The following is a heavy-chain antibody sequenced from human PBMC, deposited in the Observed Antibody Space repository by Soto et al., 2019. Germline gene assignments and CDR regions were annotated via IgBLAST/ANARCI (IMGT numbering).Heavy chain of an antibody. CDR3: AKDRGPYCSSTSCYSWFDP. D-gene: IGHD2-2*02. J-gene: IGHJ5*02. V-gene: IGHV3-23*01. Sequence: EVQLLESGGGLVQPGGSLRLSCRASGLTYRSYAMSCVRQSRGEGGEWVCAYSGSGGSTYYADSVKGRFTISRDNSKNTLYLQMNSLRAEDTAVYYCAKDRGPYCSSTSCYSWFDPWGQGTLVTVSS. CDR2: YSGSGGST. CDR1: GLTYRSYA.